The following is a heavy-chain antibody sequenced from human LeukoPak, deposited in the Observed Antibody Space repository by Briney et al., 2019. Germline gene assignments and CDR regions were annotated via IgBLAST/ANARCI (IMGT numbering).Heavy chain of an antibody. V-gene: IGHV1-69*13. CDR3: ARVKVDIVVVVAATRYAFDI. CDR2: IIPIFGTA. Sequence: GASVKVSCKASGGTFSSYAISWVRQAPGQGLEWMGGIIPIFGTANYAQKFQGRVTITADESTSTAYMELSSLRSEDTAVYYCARVKVDIVVVVAATRYAFDIWGQGTMVTVSS. CDR1: GGTFSSYA. D-gene: IGHD2-15*01. J-gene: IGHJ3*02.